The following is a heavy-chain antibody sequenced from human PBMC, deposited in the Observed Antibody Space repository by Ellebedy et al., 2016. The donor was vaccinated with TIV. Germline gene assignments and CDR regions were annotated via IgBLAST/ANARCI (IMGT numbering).Heavy chain of an antibody. J-gene: IGHJ4*02. D-gene: IGHD6-19*01. CDR1: GYTFTSYG. V-gene: IGHV1-18*01. CDR2: ISGLNGKT. Sequence: AASVKVSCKTSGYTFTSYGVSWARQAPGQGLEWMGWISGLNGKTKYARTVQGRVTLTTDTAARTVYMELTSLRSDDTAIYYCVRIEDGGWALDHWGQGTLVTVSS. CDR3: VRIEDGGWALDH.